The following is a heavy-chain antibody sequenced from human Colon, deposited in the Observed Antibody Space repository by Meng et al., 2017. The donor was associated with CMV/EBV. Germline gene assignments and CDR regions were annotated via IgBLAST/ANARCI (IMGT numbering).Heavy chain of an antibody. D-gene: IGHD1-1*01. J-gene: IGHJ6*02. CDR3: ARAASVAVIYNLGLDV. Sequence: GGSLRLSCESSGSTFSIYGMHWVRQAPGKGLEWVSVLYSDGATFVDYTDYADSVRGRFTISRDNSKNTLYLQMNSLRREDTAVYYCARAASVAVIYNLGLDVWGLGTTVTVSS. CDR2: LYSDGATFVDYT. CDR1: GSTFSIYG. V-gene: IGHV3-NL1*01.